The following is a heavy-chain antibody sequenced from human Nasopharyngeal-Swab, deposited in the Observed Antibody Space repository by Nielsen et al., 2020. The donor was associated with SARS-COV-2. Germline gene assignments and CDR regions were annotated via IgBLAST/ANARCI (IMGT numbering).Heavy chain of an antibody. CDR2: ISVDGRST. CDR3: AKANTRDFDY. CDR1: GFTFSSYA. J-gene: IGHJ4*02. Sequence: GESLKISCAASGFTFSSYAMSWVRQAPGKGLEWVSHISVDGRSTYHADSVKGRFTISRDNSRKTLYLQMNSLRAEDTAVYHCAKANTRDFDYWGQGTLVTVSS. V-gene: IGHV3-23*01.